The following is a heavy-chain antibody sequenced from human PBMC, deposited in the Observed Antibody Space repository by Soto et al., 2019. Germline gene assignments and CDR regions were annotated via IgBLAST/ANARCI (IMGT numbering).Heavy chain of an antibody. CDR2: ISYDGSNR. J-gene: IGHJ4*02. CDR3: AKGGYYDSSGYLGWLDY. CDR1: GFTFSSYG. V-gene: IGHV3-30*18. D-gene: IGHD3-22*01. Sequence: QVQLVESGGGVVQPGRSLRLSCAASGFTFSSYGIHWVRQAPGKGLEWVAVISYDGSNRYYADSVKGRITISRHTSKNTLYLQINSLRAAVTAVYSCAKGGYYDSSGYLGWLDYWGQGTLVTVSS.